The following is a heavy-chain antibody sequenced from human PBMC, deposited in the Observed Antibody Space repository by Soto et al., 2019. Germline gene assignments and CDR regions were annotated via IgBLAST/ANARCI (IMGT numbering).Heavy chain of an antibody. J-gene: IGHJ6*02. D-gene: IGHD6-13*01. CDR3: ARLGSSSYYYGMDV. Sequence: HPVGSLRLSCAASGFTFSSYDMHWVRQATGKGLEWVSAIGTAGDTYYPGSVKGRFTISRENAKNSLYLQMNSLRAGDTAVYYCARLGSSSYYYGMDVWGQGTTVTVSS. V-gene: IGHV3-13*01. CDR1: GFTFSSYD. CDR2: IGTAGDT.